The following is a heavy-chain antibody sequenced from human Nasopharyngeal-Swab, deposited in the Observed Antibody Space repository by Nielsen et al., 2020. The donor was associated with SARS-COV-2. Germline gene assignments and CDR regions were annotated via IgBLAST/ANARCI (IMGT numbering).Heavy chain of an antibody. CDR2: ISGSGAST. CDR3: ARDGLDYDFWSAYFMDV. D-gene: IGHD3-3*01. V-gene: IGHV3-23*01. J-gene: IGHJ6*02. CDR1: GFTFSDYA. Sequence: GGSLRLSCAASGFTFSDYAMSWVRQAPGKGLEWVSGISGSGASTLYEDSVKGRFTISRDNAKNSLYLQMNSLRAEDTAVYYCARDGLDYDFWSAYFMDVWGQGTTVTVSS.